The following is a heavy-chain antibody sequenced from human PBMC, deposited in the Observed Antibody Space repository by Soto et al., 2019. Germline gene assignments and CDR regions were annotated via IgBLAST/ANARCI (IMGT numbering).Heavy chain of an antibody. D-gene: IGHD3-3*01. J-gene: IGHJ4*02. CDR3: AHRVLRTVFGLVTTTAIYFDF. CDR2: IYWDDDK. CDR1: GFSLTTSGVG. Sequence: QITLEESGPTVVKPTETLTLTCTFSGFSLTTSGVGVGWVRQSRGKAPEWLALIYWDDDKRYSTSLKSRLTITKDISKNQVVLTMANVDPADTATYYCAHRVLRTVFGLVTTTAIYFDFWGQGTPVVVSS. V-gene: IGHV2-5*02.